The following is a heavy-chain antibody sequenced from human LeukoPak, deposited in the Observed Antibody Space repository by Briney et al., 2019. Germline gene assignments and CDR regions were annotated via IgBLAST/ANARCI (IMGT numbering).Heavy chain of an antibody. D-gene: IGHD7-27*01. J-gene: IGHJ2*01. Sequence: PSETLCLTCAVYGGSFSGYYWSWIRQPPGKGLEWIGEINHSGSTNYNPSLKSRVTISVDTSKNQFSLKLSSVTAADTAVYYCARNWGSARYFDLWGRGTLVTVSS. CDR2: INHSGST. V-gene: IGHV4-34*01. CDR1: GGSFSGYY. CDR3: ARNWGSARYFDL.